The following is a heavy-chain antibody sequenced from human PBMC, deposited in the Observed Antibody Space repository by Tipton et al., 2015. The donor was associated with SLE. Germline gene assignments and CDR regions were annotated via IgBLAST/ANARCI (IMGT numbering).Heavy chain of an antibody. V-gene: IGHV5-51*03. CDR3: ARPYDTGFSADY. CDR2: IYPDDSDV. Sequence: QLVQSGTEVKKPGESLRISCKGSGYRFPGYWIGWVRQTPGKGLEWMGIIYPDDSDVKYSPSFRGQVTISADKTISTAYLQWNSLKTSDTAMYYCARPYDTGFSADYWGQGTLVTVSP. D-gene: IGHD3-22*01. J-gene: IGHJ4*02. CDR1: GYRFPGYW.